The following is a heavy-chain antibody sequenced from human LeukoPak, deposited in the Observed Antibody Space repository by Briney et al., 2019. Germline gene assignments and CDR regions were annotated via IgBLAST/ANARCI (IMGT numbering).Heavy chain of an antibody. CDR3: VKWTNYYFAL. CDR1: GFSLSSHG. J-gene: IGHJ2*01. D-gene: IGHD2-8*01. Sequence: QPGGSLRLSCAASGFSLSSHGMHWVRQAPGKGLEDVSAISSNGISTFYANSVKGRFTVSRDDSKNTVYLQMGSLRAEDMAVYYCVKWTNYYFALWGRGTLVTVSS. V-gene: IGHV3-64*01. CDR2: ISSNGIST.